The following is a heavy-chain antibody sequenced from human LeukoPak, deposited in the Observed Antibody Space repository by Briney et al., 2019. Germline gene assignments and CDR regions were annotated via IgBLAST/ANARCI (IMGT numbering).Heavy chain of an antibody. CDR3: ARGIAARKFDY. J-gene: IGHJ4*02. CDR1: GFTFSSYW. CDR2: IKQDGSEK. Sequence: GGSLRLSCAASGFTFSSYWMSWVRQAPGKGLEWVANIKQDGSEKYYVDSVKGRFTISRDNAKNSLYLQMNSLRAEDTAVDYCARGIAARKFDYWGQGTLVTVSS. D-gene: IGHD6-6*01. V-gene: IGHV3-7*04.